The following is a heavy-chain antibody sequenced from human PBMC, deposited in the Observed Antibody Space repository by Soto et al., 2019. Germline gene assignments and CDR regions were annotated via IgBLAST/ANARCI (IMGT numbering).Heavy chain of an antibody. J-gene: IGHJ4*02. Sequence: ASVKVSCKASGYTFTSYGISWVRQAPGRGLEWMGWISAYNGNTNYAQKLQGRVTMTTDTSTSTAYMELRSLRSDDTAVYYCARVTYYYDSSGYYHFDYWGQGTLVTVSS. CDR3: ARVTYYYDSSGYYHFDY. V-gene: IGHV1-18*01. CDR2: ISAYNGNT. CDR1: GYTFTSYG. D-gene: IGHD3-22*01.